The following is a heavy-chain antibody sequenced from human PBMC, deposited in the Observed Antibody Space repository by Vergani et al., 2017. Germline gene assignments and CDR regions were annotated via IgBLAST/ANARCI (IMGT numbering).Heavy chain of an antibody. J-gene: IGHJ6*02. D-gene: IGHD3-16*02. CDR2: INHSGST. Sequence: QVQLQQWGAGLLKPSETLSLTCAVYGGSFSGYYWSWIRQPPGKGLEWIGEINHSGSTNYNPSLKSRVTISVDTSKNQFSLKLSSVTAADTAVYYCARDRYSNYYYYYGMDVWGQGTTVTVSS. CDR1: GGSFSGYY. V-gene: IGHV4-34*01. CDR3: ARDRYSNYYYYYGMDV.